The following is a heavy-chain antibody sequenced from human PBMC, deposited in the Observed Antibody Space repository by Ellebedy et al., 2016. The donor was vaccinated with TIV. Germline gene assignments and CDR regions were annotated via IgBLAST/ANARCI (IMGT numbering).Heavy chain of an antibody. D-gene: IGHD6-19*01. CDR3: ARHFSIGWPLDSFDI. CDR2: ISAYNGNT. V-gene: IGHV1-18*01. Sequence: AASVKVSCKASGYTFTSYGISWARQAPGQGLEWMGWISAYNGNTNYAQKLQGRVTMTTDTSTSTAYMELRSLRSDDTAVCYCARHFSIGWPLDSFDIWGQGTMVIVSS. CDR1: GYTFTSYG. J-gene: IGHJ3*02.